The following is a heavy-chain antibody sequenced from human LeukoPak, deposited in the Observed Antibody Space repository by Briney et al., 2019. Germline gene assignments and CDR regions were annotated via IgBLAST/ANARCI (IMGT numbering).Heavy chain of an antibody. D-gene: IGHD3-22*01. CDR2: ISVYNGNT. V-gene: IGHV1-18*01. J-gene: IGHJ4*02. Sequence: ASVKVSCKTSGYTFSTSGISWVRQAPGQGLEWMGWISVYNGNTNYTQKFQDRVTMTTDISTSTAYMELRSLRSDDTAVYYCARGPAYDSSGYLDYWGQGILVTVSS. CDR1: GYTFSTSG. CDR3: ARGPAYDSSGYLDY.